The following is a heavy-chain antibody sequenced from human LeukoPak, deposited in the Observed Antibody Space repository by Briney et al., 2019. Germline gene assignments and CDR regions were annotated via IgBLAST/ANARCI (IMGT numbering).Heavy chain of an antibody. J-gene: IGHJ4*02. CDR2: IYYTGIT. CDR1: GGSISSSSSY. Sequence: SETLSLTCTVSGGSISSSSSYWNWIRQPPGKGLEWIGYIYYTGITNYNPSLKSRVTISIGTSKNQFSLKLSSVTAADTAVYYCARQRSYHYGGNSEDFDYWGQGTLVTVSS. CDR3: ARQRSYHYGGNSEDFDY. V-gene: IGHV4-61*05. D-gene: IGHD4-23*01.